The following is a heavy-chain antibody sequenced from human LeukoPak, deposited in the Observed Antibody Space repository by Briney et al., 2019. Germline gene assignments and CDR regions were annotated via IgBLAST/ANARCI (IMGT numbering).Heavy chain of an antibody. J-gene: IGHJ4*02. Sequence: GGSLRLSCAASGFIFSDYGMHWVRQAPGKGLDWVSAISGNGGSTYYADSVKGRFTISRDNSKNTLYLQMNSLRAEDTAVYYCAILRTWYFFDYWGQGTLVTVSS. V-gene: IGHV3-23*01. CDR1: GFIFSDYG. CDR3: AILRTWYFFDY. D-gene: IGHD6-13*01. CDR2: ISGNGGST.